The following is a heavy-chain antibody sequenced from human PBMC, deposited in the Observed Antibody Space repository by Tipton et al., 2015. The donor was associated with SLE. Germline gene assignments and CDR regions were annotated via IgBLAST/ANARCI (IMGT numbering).Heavy chain of an antibody. CDR2: IYYSGTT. CDR1: GGTISSSGFY. Sequence: GLVKPSETLSLTCTVSGGTISSSGFYWGWIRLPPGKGLEWIGSIYYSGTTYYNPSLKSRVTISVDTSKNQFSLNLTSVTAADTAVYYCARDRVVLTTDAFDIWGQGTMVTVSS. D-gene: IGHD3-3*01. V-gene: IGHV4-39*07. J-gene: IGHJ3*02. CDR3: ARDRVVLTTDAFDI.